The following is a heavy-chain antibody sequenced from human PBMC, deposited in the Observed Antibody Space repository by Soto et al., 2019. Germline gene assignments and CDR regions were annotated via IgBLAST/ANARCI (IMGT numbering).Heavy chain of an antibody. V-gene: IGHV1-69*12. CDR3: PRGGRGRLVNYYDDDMDV. J-gene: IGHJ6*02. Sequence: QAQLVQSGAEVKKPGSSVKVSCKASGGTFSSYAISWVRQAPGQGLEWMGGIVPIFGTANYAQKFQGRVTMTADESRSTPAMALGSLRCEDTGVYHGPRGGRGRLVNYYDDDMDVWCRGTTVTVS. CDR1: GGTFSSYA. CDR2: IVPIFGTA. D-gene: IGHD1-26*01.